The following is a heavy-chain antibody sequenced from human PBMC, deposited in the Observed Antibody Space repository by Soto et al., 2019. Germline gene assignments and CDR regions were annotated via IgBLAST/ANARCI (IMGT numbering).Heavy chain of an antibody. D-gene: IGHD3-10*01. J-gene: IGHJ4*02. CDR2: INPSGGST. Sequence: ASVKVSCKASGYTFTSYYMHWVRQAPGQGLEWMGIINPSGGSTSYAQKFQERVTITRDMSTSTAYMELSSLRSEDTAVYYCAADGPDYYYGSETSVDYWGQGTLVTVS. CDR1: GYTFTSYY. CDR3: AADGPDYYYGSETSVDY. V-gene: IGHV1-46*01.